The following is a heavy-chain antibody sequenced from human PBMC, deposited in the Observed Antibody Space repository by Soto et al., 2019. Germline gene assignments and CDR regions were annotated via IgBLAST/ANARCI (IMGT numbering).Heavy chain of an antibody. CDR1: GGSISGGAYS. J-gene: IGHJ6*02. V-gene: IGHV4-30-2*01. Sequence: SETLSLTCAVSGGSISGGAYSWSWIRQPPGKGLEWIGYIYHSGITYYNPSLKSRVTISVHRSKTQFSLKLTSVTAADTDVYYCDRDRYYGMDVWGQGTTVTVSS. CDR3: DRDRYYGMDV. CDR2: IYHSGIT.